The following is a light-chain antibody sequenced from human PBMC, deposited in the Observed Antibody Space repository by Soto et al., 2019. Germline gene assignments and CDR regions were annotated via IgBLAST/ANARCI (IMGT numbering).Light chain of an antibody. J-gene: IGLJ1*01. Sequence: QYVLTQPASLSGSPGQSITISCTGTSSDIGAYDYVSWFQQHPGKAPKLMISEVNNRPSGVSNRFSGSKSGNTAYLTISGLQVEDEAEYYCCSYAGSQFYVFGSGTKVTVL. V-gene: IGLV2-14*01. CDR1: SSDIGAYDY. CDR3: CSYAGSQFYV. CDR2: EVN.